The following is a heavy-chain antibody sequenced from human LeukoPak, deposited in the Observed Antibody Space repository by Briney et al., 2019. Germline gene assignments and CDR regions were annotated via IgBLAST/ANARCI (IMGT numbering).Heavy chain of an antibody. D-gene: IGHD3-22*01. V-gene: IGHV4-39*07. Sequence: PSETLSLTCTVSGGSISSSSYYWGWIRQPPGKGLEWIGSIYYSGSTYYNPSLKSRVTISVDKSKNQFSLKLTSVTAADTAVYYCARDRRYYDSRAYWDLARAFDIWGQGTMVTVSS. CDR1: GGSISSSSYY. J-gene: IGHJ3*02. CDR3: ARDRRYYDSRAYWDLARAFDI. CDR2: IYYSGST.